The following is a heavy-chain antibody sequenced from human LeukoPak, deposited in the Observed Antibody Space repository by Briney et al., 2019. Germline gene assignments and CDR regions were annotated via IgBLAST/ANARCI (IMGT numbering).Heavy chain of an antibody. CDR1: GYTFTSYY. J-gene: IGHJ4*02. V-gene: IGHV1-46*01. CDR2: INPSGVST. Sequence: ASVKVSCKASGYTFTSYYMHWVRQAPGQGLEWMGIINPSGVSTRYAQKFQGRVTMTRDTSTSTVYMELSSLRSEDTAVYYCARDGGHVRFGESIAFHYWGQGTLVTVSS. D-gene: IGHD3-10*01. CDR3: ARDGGHVRFGESIAFHY.